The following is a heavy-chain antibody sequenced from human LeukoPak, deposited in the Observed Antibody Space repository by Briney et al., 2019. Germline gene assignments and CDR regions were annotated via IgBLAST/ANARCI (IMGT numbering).Heavy chain of an antibody. V-gene: IGHV3-7*01. J-gene: IGHJ5*02. CDR1: GFTFSGSA. CDR3: ARDPLGHSDYGP. Sequence: QAGGSLRLSCAASGFTFSGSAMHWVRQAPGKGLEWVANIKQDGSEKYYVDSVKGRFTISRDNAKNSLYLQMNSLRAEDTAVYYCARDPLGHSDYGPWGQGTLVTVSS. D-gene: IGHD4-17*01. CDR2: IKQDGSEK.